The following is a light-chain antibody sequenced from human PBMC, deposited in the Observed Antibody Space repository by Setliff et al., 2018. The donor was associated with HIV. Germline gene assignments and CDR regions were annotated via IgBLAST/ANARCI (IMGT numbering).Light chain of an antibody. CDR1: KNIFYSSNNKNY. CDR2: WAS. J-gene: IGKJ1*01. V-gene: IGKV4-1*01. CDR3: QQFYSTPWT. Sequence: DIVMTQSPDSLAVSLGERATINCKSSKNIFYSSNNKNYLAWYQQKPGQPPNLLVYWASTRESGVPDRFSGSGSETDFTLTISSLPAEDVAVYYCQQFYSTPWTFGQGTKVDSK.